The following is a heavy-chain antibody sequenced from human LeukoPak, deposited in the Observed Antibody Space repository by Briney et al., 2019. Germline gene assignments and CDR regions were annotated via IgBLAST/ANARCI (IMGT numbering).Heavy chain of an antibody. Sequence: GSLRLSCAASGFTVGSDYMVWVRQASGKGLEWVSVIHSDGTTNYADPVKGRFSISRDTSKNTLYLQMNSLRAEDTALYYCARKSDSSWSFDRWGQGTLVTVSS. J-gene: IGHJ5*02. CDR2: IHSDGTT. D-gene: IGHD6-13*01. V-gene: IGHV3-66*01. CDR3: ARKSDSSWSFDR. CDR1: GFTVGSDY.